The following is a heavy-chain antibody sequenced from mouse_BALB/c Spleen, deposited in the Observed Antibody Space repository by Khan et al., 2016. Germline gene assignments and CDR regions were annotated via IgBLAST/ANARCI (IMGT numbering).Heavy chain of an antibody. Sequence: QIQLVQSGPELKKPGETVKISCKAPGYSFTNYGMNWVKQAPGKGLKWMGWIDTNTGEPTYAEEFKGRFAFSLETSAITAYLQINNLKNDDTATXSCGRWGYDYTWFAYWGEGTLVTVSA. CDR1: GYSFTNYG. V-gene: IGHV9-3*02. D-gene: IGHD2-4*01. CDR3: GRWGYDYTWFAY. J-gene: IGHJ3*01. CDR2: IDTNTGEP.